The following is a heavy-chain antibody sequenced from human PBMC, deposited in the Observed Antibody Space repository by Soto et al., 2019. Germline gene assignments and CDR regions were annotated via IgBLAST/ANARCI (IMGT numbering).Heavy chain of an antibody. V-gene: IGHV3-30*18. J-gene: IGHJ4*02. D-gene: IGHD1-26*01. CDR1: GFTFSSYG. CDR3: AKAEWELPYFDY. CDR2: ISYDGSNK. Sequence: GGSLRLSCAASGFTFSSYGMHWVRQAPGKGLEWVAVISYDGSNKYYADSVKGRFTISRDNSKNTLYLQMNSLRAEDTAVYYCAKAEWELPYFDYWGQGTLVTVSS.